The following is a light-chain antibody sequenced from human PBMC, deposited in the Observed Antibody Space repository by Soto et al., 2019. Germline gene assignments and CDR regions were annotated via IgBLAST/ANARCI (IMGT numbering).Light chain of an antibody. CDR1: QDITKS. J-gene: IGKJ4*01. CDR3: QQFAHLPT. Sequence: DIQMTQSPTPLSASIGDRVTISCQASQDITKSLNWYQQKAGKAPKVLIYDASNLETGVPSRFSGTGSGTEFTLTISTLQPEDVATYYCQQFAHLPTFGGGTKVDIK. CDR2: DAS. V-gene: IGKV1-33*01.